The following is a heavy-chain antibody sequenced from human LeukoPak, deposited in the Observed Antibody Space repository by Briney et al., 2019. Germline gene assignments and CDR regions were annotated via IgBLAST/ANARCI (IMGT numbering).Heavy chain of an antibody. CDR3: ARLRGCSSTSCYGWFDP. CDR2: MNPNSGNT. Sequence: GASVKVSCTASGYTFTSYDINWVRQATGQGLEWMGWMNPNSGNTGYAQKFQGRVTMTRNTSISTAYMELSSLRSEDTAVYYCARLRGCSSTSCYGWFDPWGQGTLVTVSS. CDR1: GYTFTSYD. J-gene: IGHJ5*02. D-gene: IGHD2-2*01. V-gene: IGHV1-8*01.